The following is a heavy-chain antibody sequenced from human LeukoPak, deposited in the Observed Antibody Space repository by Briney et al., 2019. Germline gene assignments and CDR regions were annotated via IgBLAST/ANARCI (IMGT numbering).Heavy chain of an antibody. CDR3: AKGGYPYDSSGHNYFDY. V-gene: IGHV3-30*02. CDR2: IRYDGSKK. CDR1: GFTFSSYG. J-gene: IGHJ4*02. D-gene: IGHD3-22*01. Sequence: PGGSLRLSCAASGFTFSSYGMHWVRHAPGKGLEWVAFIRYDGSKKYYGDSVKGRFTISRDNSKNTLYLQMNSLRAEDTAMYSCAKGGYPYDSSGHNYFDYWGQGTLVTVSS.